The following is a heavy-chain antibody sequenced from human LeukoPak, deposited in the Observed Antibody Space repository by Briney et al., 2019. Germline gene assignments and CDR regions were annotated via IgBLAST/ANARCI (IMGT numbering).Heavy chain of an antibody. J-gene: IGHJ4*02. D-gene: IGHD6-19*01. CDR3: VRGGIQVSGIDEIDY. Sequence: PGGSLRLSCAASGLTFRSYDMHWVRQVTGKGLEWVSAVGISGDTYYAGSVKGRFTISRENAKNSLYLQMNSLTAGDTAVYYCVRGGIQVSGIDEIDYWGQGTLVTVSS. CDR2: VGISGDT. CDR1: GLTFRSYD. V-gene: IGHV3-13*01.